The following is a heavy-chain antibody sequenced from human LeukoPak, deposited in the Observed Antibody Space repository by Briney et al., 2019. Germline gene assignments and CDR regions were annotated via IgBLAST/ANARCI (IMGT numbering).Heavy chain of an antibody. J-gene: IGHJ6*03. CDR1: GGILSNYA. Sequence: SVKVSCKASGGILSNYAISWVRQAPGQGLEWVGGIIPIFGTAKYPQKFQGRVTITADESTSTAYMELSSLRSEDTAVYYCAASEYYGSGSYYTGYYYYMDVWGKGTTVTISS. CDR2: IIPIFGTA. V-gene: IGHV1-69*13. D-gene: IGHD3-10*01. CDR3: AASEYYGSGSYYTGYYYYMDV.